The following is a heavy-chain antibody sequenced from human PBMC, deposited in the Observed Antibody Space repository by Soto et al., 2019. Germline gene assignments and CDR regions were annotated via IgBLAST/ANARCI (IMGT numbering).Heavy chain of an antibody. Sequence: GGSPRLSCAASGYPFSSYAMSWVRQAPGKGLEWVSAISGSGGSTYYADSVKGRFTISRDNSKNTLYLQMNSLRAEDTAVYYCAKDDVIVVVVAATPVISWGQGTLVTVSS. D-gene: IGHD2-15*01. J-gene: IGHJ5*02. CDR1: GYPFSSYA. CDR3: AKDDVIVVVVAATPVIS. V-gene: IGHV3-23*01. CDR2: ISGSGGST.